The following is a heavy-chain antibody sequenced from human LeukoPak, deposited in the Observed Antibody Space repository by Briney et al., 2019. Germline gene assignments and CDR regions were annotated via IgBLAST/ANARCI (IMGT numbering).Heavy chain of an antibody. CDR3: ARHAKGYDYVWGSPSPCFDY. V-gene: IGHV3-48*01. J-gene: IGHJ4*02. CDR1: GFTFSSYS. Sequence: GGSLRLSCAASGFTFSSYSMNWVRQAPGKGLEWVSYISSSSSTIYYADSVKGRFTISRDNAKNSLYLQMNSLRAEDTAVYYCARHAKGYDYVWGSPSPCFDYWGQGTLVTVSS. D-gene: IGHD3-16*01. CDR2: ISSSSSTI.